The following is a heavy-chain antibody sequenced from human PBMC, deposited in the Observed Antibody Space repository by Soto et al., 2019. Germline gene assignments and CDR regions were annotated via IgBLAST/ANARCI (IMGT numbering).Heavy chain of an antibody. V-gene: IGHV4-59*08. CDR2: IYHSGST. D-gene: IGHD5-12*01. J-gene: IGHJ6*03. Sequence: SETLSLTCTVSGGSVSSYYWSWIRQPPGKGLEWIGYIYHSGSTNYNPTLKSRVTMSIDTSKNQISLKLTSVTAADTAMYYCARTGYSGYYMDVRGKGTTVTVSS. CDR1: GGSVSSYY. CDR3: ARTGYSGYYMDV.